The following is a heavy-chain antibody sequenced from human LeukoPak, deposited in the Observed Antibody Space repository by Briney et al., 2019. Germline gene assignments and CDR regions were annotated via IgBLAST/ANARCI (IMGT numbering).Heavy chain of an antibody. CDR3: ARVSYYYGSGSGGANDAFDI. D-gene: IGHD3-10*01. CDR1: GFTFSTYS. Sequence: GGSLSFSGAASGFTFSTYSMNWVRQAPGKGLEWVSSISSSSSYIYYADSVKGRFTISRDNAKNSLYLQMNSLRAEDTAVYYCARVSYYYGSGSGGANDAFDIWGQGTMVTVSS. V-gene: IGHV3-21*01. CDR2: ISSSSSYI. J-gene: IGHJ3*02.